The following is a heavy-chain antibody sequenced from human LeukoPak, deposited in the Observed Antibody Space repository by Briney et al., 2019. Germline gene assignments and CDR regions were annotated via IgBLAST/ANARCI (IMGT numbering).Heavy chain of an antibody. CDR2: ISSSSSTI. Sequence: GGSLRLSCAASGFTFSSYSMNWVRQAPGKGLEWVSYISSSSSTIYYADSVKGRFTISRDNAKNSLYLQMNSLRAEDTAVYLCARVRRDLVRDYWGQGTLVTVSS. D-gene: IGHD2-2*01. CDR3: ARVRRDLVRDY. CDR1: GFTFSSYS. V-gene: IGHV3-48*01. J-gene: IGHJ4*02.